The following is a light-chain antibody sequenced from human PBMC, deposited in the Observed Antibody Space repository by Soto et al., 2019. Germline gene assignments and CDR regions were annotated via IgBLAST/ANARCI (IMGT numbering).Light chain of an antibody. CDR2: DAS. CDR3: LQHNSYPWT. Sequence: DIQMTQSPSTLSASVGDRVTITCRASQDINKWLAWYQQKPGTAPKLLIYDASSLQSGVTSRFSGSGSGTEFTLTISSLQPEDFATYYCLQHNSYPWTFGQGTKVDIK. V-gene: IGKV1-5*01. CDR1: QDINKW. J-gene: IGKJ1*01.